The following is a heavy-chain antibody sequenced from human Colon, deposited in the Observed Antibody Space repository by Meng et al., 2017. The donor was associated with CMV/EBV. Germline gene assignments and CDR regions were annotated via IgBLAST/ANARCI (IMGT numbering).Heavy chain of an antibody. D-gene: IGHD4-23*01. CDR1: GGTFSSYA. CDR2: IIPIFGTA. CDR3: ARQNGGNSPYYFDY. J-gene: IGHJ4*02. Sequence: SVKVSCKASGGTFSSYAISWVRQAPGQGLEWMGGIIPIFGTANYAQKFQGRVTITTDETTSTAYMELSSLRSEDTAVYYCARQNGGNSPYYFDYWGQGTLVTVSS. V-gene: IGHV1-69*05.